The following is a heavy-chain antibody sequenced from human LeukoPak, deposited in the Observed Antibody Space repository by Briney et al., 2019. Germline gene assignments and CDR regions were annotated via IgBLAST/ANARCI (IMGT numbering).Heavy chain of an antibody. CDR3: GEHIPRDYGGNLAFNI. CDR1: GGSISSSSYY. J-gene: IGHJ3*02. D-gene: IGHD4-23*01. CDR2: IYYSGST. V-gene: IGHV4-39*01. Sequence: PSETLSLTCTVSGGSISSSSYYWGWIRQPPGKGLEWIGSIYYSGSTYYNPSLKSRVTISVDTSKNQFSLKLSSVTAADTAVYSCGEHIPRDYGGNLAFNIWAKGQWSPSLQ.